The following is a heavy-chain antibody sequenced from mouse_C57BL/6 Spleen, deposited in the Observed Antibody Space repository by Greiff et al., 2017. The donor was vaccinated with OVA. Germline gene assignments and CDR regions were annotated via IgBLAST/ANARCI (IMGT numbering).Heavy chain of an antibody. CDR1: GYTFTSYW. CDR2: IDPSDSYT. D-gene: IGHD2-4*01. Sequence: QVQLQQPGAELVKPGASVKLSCKASGYTFTSYWMQWVKQRPGQGLEWIGEIDPSDSYTNYNQKFKGKATLTVDTSSSTAYMQLSSLTSEDSAVDYCARTRITRYFDVWGTGTTVTVSS. J-gene: IGHJ1*03. V-gene: IGHV1-50*01. CDR3: ARTRITRYFDV.